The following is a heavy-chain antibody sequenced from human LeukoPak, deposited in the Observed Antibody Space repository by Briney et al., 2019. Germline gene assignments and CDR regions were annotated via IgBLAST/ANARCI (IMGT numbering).Heavy chain of an antibody. D-gene: IGHD6-13*01. J-gene: IGHJ3*02. V-gene: IGHV4-61*05. CDR3: ARLGFSHIAAAGGYAFDI. CDR2: IYYSGST. CDR1: GGSISSSSYY. Sequence: NPSETLSLTCTVSGGSISSSSYYWGWIRQPPGKGLEWIGYIYYSGSTNYNPSLKSRVTISVDTSKNQFSLKLSSVTAADTAVYYCARLGFSHIAAAGGYAFDIWGQGTMVTVSS.